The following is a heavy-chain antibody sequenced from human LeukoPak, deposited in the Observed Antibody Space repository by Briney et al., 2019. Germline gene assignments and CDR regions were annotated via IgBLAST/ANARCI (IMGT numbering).Heavy chain of an antibody. D-gene: IGHD1-26*01. J-gene: IGHJ4*02. CDR2: ISSSSSTI. Sequence: LSGGSLRLSCAASGFTFSSYSMNWVRQAPGKGLEWVSYISSSSSTINYADSVKGRFTISRDNAKKSLYLQMNSLSAEDTAVYYCAKIAGTYSPDYWGQGTLITVSS. V-gene: IGHV3-48*04. CDR1: GFTFSSYS. CDR3: AKIAGTYSPDY.